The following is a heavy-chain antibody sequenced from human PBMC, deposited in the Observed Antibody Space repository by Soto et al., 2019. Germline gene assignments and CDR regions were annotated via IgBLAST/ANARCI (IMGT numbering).Heavy chain of an antibody. CDR1: GYTLTELS. D-gene: IGHD5-12*01. CDR3: ATAPSSLLRLGLDY. CDR2: FDPEDGET. V-gene: IGHV1-24*01. J-gene: IGHJ4*02. Sequence: ASVKVSCKVSGYTLTELSMHWVRQAPGKGLEWMGGFDPEDGETIYAQKFQGRVTMTEDTSTDTAYMELSSLRSEDTAVYYCATAPSSLLRLGLDYWGQGTLVTVSS.